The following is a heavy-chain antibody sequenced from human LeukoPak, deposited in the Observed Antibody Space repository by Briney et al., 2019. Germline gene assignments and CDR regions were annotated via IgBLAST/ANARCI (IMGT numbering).Heavy chain of an antibody. J-gene: IGHJ4*02. D-gene: IGHD6-13*01. V-gene: IGHV3-30*18. CDR3: TKTGSSWHYFAS. CDR2: ISYDGTYQ. Sequence: QPGGSLRLSCAASGFTFSNYCMHWVRQAPGKGLEWVEVISYDGTYQSSADSVQGRFPISRDLSKNTQYLQMNRLSAEDPAVYYCTKTGSSWHYFASWGQGTLVTVSS. CDR1: GFTFSNYC.